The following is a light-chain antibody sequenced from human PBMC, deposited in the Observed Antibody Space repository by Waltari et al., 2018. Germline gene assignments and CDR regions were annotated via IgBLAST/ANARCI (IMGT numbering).Light chain of an antibody. Sequence: QSALTQPPSASGSPGQPVTISCTGTSSDDGNYHYVSWYQQYPGKAPKLLIYDVTKRPSGVPDRFSGSKYGNSASLAVCGLQAEDEADYYCSACVGSSKGIFGTGTKVTVL. CDR1: SSDDGNYHY. J-gene: IGLJ1*01. CDR3: SACVGSSKGI. CDR2: DVT. V-gene: IGLV2-8*01.